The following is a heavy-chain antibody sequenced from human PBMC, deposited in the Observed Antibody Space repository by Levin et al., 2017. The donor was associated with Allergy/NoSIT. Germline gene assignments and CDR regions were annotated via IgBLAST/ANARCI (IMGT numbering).Heavy chain of an antibody. CDR1: GYTFTGYY. CDR2: LNPNSGGT. Sequence: PGESLKISCKASGYTFTGYYIHWVRQAPGQGLEWMGWLNPNSGGTNYAQKFQGRITMIRDTTIDTAYMEVRRVRSDDTAVYFCARSRLRFLESLAKADYYNMDVWGQGTTVTVSS. J-gene: IGHJ6*02. D-gene: IGHD3-3*01. CDR3: ARSRLRFLESLAKADYYNMDV. V-gene: IGHV1-2*02.